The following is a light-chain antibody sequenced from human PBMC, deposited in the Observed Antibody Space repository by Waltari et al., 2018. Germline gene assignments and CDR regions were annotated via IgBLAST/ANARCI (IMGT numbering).Light chain of an antibody. V-gene: IGLV1-44*01. CDR3: ASWDDSLNGHWV. Sequence: QSVLTQPPSASGTPGQRVTISCSGTSSNLGNNVVTWYQQVPGTAPKLLIYRNDRRPSWVPDRFSASKSGTSASLAISGLQSEDEAEYYCASWDDSLNGHWVFGGGTKVTVL. CDR1: SSNLGNNV. CDR2: RND. J-gene: IGLJ3*02.